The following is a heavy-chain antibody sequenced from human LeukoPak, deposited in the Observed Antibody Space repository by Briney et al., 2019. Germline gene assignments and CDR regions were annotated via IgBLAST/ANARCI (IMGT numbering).Heavy chain of an antibody. Sequence: GGSLRLSCAVSGFTFSSYVMHWVRQAPGKGLEWVAVISYDGSNKYYADSVKGRFTISRDNSKNTLYLQMNSLRGEDTAVYYCARDLDTMVRGVIIDKWGQGTLVTVSS. CDR1: GFTFSSYV. V-gene: IGHV3-30-3*01. J-gene: IGHJ4*02. CDR3: ARDLDTMVRGVIIDK. CDR2: ISYDGSNK. D-gene: IGHD3-10*01.